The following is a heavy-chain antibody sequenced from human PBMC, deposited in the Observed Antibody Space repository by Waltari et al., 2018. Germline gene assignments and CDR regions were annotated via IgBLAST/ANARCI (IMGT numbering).Heavy chain of an antibody. CDR1: ESTFTSSY. Sequence: QVQLVQSGAEVKKPGSSVKISCKTHESTFTSSYIHWVRQAPGQGLEWMGIINPSGGSTIYAQKFQGRVTMTRDTSTSTVYMELSSLRSEDTAVYYCARDTGALWMDVWGQGTTVTVSS. CDR3: ARDTGALWMDV. V-gene: IGHV1-46*01. J-gene: IGHJ6*02. CDR2: INPSGGST. D-gene: IGHD2-21*01.